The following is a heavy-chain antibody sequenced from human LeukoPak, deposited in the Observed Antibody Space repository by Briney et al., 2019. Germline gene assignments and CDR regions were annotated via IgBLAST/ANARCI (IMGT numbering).Heavy chain of an antibody. CDR3: AHDLAGDLGFDL. J-gene: IGHJ2*01. CDR2: IYWNDDK. Sequence: SGPTLAKPTQTLTLTCTFSGFSLSTSGVGVAWIRQPPGKALEWLALIYWNDDKRYSPSLKSRLTITKDTSKNQVVLTMTNMDPVDTATYYCAHDLAGDLGFDLWGRGTLVIVSS. D-gene: IGHD3-16*01. V-gene: IGHV2-5*01. CDR1: GFSLSTSGVG.